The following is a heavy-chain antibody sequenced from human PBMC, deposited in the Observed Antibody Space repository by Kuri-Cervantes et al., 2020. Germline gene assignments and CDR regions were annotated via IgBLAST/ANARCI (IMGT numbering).Heavy chain of an antibody. J-gene: IGHJ5*02. D-gene: IGHD2-2*01. CDR1: GFTFSSYG. CDR3: ARGTAIVGIPAALRFDP. Sequence: GESLKISCAASGFTFSSYGMHWVRQAPGKGLEWVAIIWFDGRNKYYRDSVKGRFTISRDNSKNTLSLQADSLRGDDTAVYYCARGTAIVGIPAALRFDPWGQGTLVTVSS. V-gene: IGHV3-33*08. CDR2: IWFDGRNK.